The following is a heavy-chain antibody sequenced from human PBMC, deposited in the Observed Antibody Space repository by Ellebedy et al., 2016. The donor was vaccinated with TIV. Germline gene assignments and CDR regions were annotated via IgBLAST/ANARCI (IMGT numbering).Heavy chain of an antibody. V-gene: IGHV3-74*03. CDR3: ARGGVVGATDY. Sequence: PGGSLRLSCGASGFTFSDYWMHWVRQAPGKGLVWVSRINGDGSNTQYSDSLKGRFTISRDNAKNTMFLQMNSLRAEDMGMYYCARGGVVGATDYWGQGTLVTVSS. D-gene: IGHD1-26*01. CDR2: INGDGSNT. J-gene: IGHJ4*02. CDR1: GFTFSDYW.